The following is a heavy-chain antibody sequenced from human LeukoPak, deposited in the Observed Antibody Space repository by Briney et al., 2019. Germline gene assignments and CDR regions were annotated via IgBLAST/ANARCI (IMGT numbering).Heavy chain of an antibody. V-gene: IGHV3-21*01. Sequence: PGGSLRLSCAASGFTFSGSSMSWVRQAPGKGLEWFSSISSSSSYIYYADSVKGRFTVSRDNAKNSLYLLVNSLRAEDTAVYYCARTTVVTLIDYWGQGTLVTVSS. CDR1: GFTFSGSS. CDR3: ARTTVVTLIDY. J-gene: IGHJ4*02. CDR2: ISSSSSYI. D-gene: IGHD4-23*01.